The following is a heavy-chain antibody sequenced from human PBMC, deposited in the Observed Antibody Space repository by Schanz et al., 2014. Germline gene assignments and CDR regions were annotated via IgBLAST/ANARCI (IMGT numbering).Heavy chain of an antibody. D-gene: IGHD3-3*01. Sequence: QVQLVQSGAEVKKPGASVKVSCKSSGYTFTDYHIHWVRQAPGQGLEWMGRIIPNLGSANYAQKFQGRVTITADKSTSTVYMELSSLRSEDTAIYYCARGNTIFGVVILGWLDPWGQGTLVTVSS. CDR3: ARGNTIFGVVILGWLDP. CDR1: GYTFTDYH. V-gene: IGHV1-69*09. CDR2: IIPNLGSA. J-gene: IGHJ5*02.